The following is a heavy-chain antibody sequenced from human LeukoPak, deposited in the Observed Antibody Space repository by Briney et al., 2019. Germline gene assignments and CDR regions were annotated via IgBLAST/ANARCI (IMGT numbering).Heavy chain of an antibody. CDR3: AKEKGTTAPIVFDM. CDR1: GFSLSDYY. V-gene: IGHV3-11*04. D-gene: IGHD1-14*01. CDR2: ISSSGSTT. J-gene: IGHJ3*02. Sequence: GGSLRLPCVASGFSLSDYYMTWIRQAPGKGLEWVSYISSSGSTTYYADSVKGRFTISRDNAKNSLFLQMNSLRAEDTAVYYCAKEKGTTAPIVFDMWGQGSMVTVSS.